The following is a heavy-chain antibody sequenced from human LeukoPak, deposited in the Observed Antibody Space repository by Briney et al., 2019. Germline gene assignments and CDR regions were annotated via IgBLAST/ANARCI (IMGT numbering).Heavy chain of an antibody. D-gene: IGHD3-3*01. V-gene: IGHV3-23*01. CDR1: GFTFSSYA. J-gene: IGHJ4*02. CDR3: AKDLQFTIFGGALDY. CDR2: ISCSGGST. Sequence: GGSLRLSCAASGFTFSSYAMSWVRQAPGKGLEWVSAISCSGGSTYYADSVKGRFTISRDNSKNTLYLQMNSLRAEDTAVYYCAKDLQFTIFGGALDYWGQGTLVTVSS.